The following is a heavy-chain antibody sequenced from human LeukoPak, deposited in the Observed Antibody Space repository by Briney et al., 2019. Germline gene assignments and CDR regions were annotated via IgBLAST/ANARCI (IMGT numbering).Heavy chain of an antibody. CDR2: INHSGST. V-gene: IGHV4-34*01. CDR1: GGSFSGYY. J-gene: IGHJ6*02. Sequence: SETLSLTCAVYGGSFSGYYWSWIRQPPGKGLEWIGEINHSGSTNYNPSLKSRVTISVDTSKNQFSLKLSSVTAADTAVYYCARGAPGRGSKRHQYGMDVWGQGTTVTVS. CDR3: ARGAPGRGSKRHQYGMDV. D-gene: IGHD3-10*01.